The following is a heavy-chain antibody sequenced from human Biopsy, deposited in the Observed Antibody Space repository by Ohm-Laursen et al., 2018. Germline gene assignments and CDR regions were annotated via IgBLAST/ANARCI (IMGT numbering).Heavy chain of an antibody. D-gene: IGHD3-9*01. V-gene: IGHV1-69*06. CDR3: ATKLTGYFHH. Sequence: SVKVSCKAPGGTFSNYGVNWVRQAPGQGLEWLGGNIPILGTGNYAQKFQDRVTVAADTSTGTATMELRSLRSDDTAVYYCATKLTGYFHHWGQGTLVIVSS. CDR2: NIPILGTG. J-gene: IGHJ1*01. CDR1: GGTFSNYG.